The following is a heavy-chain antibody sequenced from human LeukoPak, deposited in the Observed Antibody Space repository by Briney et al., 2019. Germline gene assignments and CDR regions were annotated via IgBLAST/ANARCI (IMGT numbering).Heavy chain of an antibody. CDR2: IHEDGSDK. D-gene: IGHD5-24*01. Sequence: GGSLRLSCAASGLIFSSYWMNWVRQAPGKGLEEVANIHEDGSDKDYVDSVKGRFTVSRDNAKNSLYLQMNSLRAEDTAIYYCARILRLHTPRAFDIWGQGTLVTVSS. CDR3: ARILRLHTPRAFDI. CDR1: GLIFSSYW. J-gene: IGHJ3*02. V-gene: IGHV3-7*05.